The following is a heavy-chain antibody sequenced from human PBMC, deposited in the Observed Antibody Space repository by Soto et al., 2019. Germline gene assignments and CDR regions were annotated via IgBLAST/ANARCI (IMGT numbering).Heavy chain of an antibody. CDR3: AKENGYSSSWFEFDY. V-gene: IGHV3-64*04. CDR2: ISTNGGST. D-gene: IGHD6-13*01. Sequence: GGSLRLSCSASGFTFSIYAMHWVRQAPGKGLEYVSSISTNGGSTYYADSVKGRFTISRDNSKNTLYLQMNSLRAEDTAVYYCAKENGYSSSWFEFDYWGQGTLVTVSS. CDR1: GFTFSIYA. J-gene: IGHJ4*02.